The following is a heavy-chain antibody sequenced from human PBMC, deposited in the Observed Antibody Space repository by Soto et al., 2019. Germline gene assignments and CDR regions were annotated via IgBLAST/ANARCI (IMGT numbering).Heavy chain of an antibody. D-gene: IGHD2-2*01. CDR3: AHRNHNCISTSCYGRDVFDI. CDR1: GFSLTTSAVG. Sequence: QITLKESGPTLVKPTQTLTLTCTFSGFSLTTSAVGVGWIRQPPGKALEWLALIYWDDDKRYSPSLKSRLTITKDTSKNQVVLTMTNMDPVDTATYYCAHRNHNCISTSCYGRDVFDIWGQGTMVTVSS. CDR2: IYWDDDK. J-gene: IGHJ3*02. V-gene: IGHV2-5*02.